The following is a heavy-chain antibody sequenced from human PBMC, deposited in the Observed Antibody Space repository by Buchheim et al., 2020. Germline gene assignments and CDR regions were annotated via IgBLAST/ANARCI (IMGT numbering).Heavy chain of an antibody. CDR1: GFTFSSYW. Sequence: EVQLVESGGGLVQPGGSLRLFCAASGFTFSSYWMHWVRQAPGKGLVWVSRINSGGSSTSYADSVKGRFTIPRDNAKNTVYPQMNSLRAEDTAVYYCARGLNEWLRSYSSGFDYWGQGTL. D-gene: IGHD5-12*01. V-gene: IGHV3-74*01. J-gene: IGHJ4*02. CDR2: INSGGSST. CDR3: ARGLNEWLRSYSSGFDY.